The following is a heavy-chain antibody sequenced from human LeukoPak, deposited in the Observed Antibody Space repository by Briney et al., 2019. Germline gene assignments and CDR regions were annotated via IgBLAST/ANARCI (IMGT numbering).Heavy chain of an antibody. CDR1: GFTFSSYG. D-gene: IGHD5-18*01. CDR3: ARDQRYSYGYDY. CDR2: ISSSSSYI. J-gene: IGHJ4*02. Sequence: GGSLRLSCAASGFTFSSYGMNWVRQAPGKGLEWVSSISSSSSYIYYADSVKGRFTISRDNAKNSLYLQMNSLRAEDTAVYYCARDQRYSYGYDYWGQGTLVTVSS. V-gene: IGHV3-21*01.